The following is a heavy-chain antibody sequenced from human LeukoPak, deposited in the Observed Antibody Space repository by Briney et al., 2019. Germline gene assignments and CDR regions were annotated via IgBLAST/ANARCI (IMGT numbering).Heavy chain of an antibody. V-gene: IGHV4-34*01. Sequence: SETLSLTCAVYGGSFSGYYWSWIRQPPGKGLEWIGEINHSGSTYYNPSLNSRVTISVDTSKNQFSLQLNSVTAADTAVYYCARRRLFLAHAFDIWGQGTMVTVSS. D-gene: IGHD2-21*02. CDR2: INHSGST. J-gene: IGHJ3*02. CDR3: ARRRLFLAHAFDI. CDR1: GGSFSGYY.